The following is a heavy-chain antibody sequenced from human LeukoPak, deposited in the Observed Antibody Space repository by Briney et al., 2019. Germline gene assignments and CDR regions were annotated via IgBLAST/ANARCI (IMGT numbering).Heavy chain of an antibody. Sequence: ASVKVSCKASGHTFTGYYMHWVRQAPGQGLEWMGWINPNSGGTNYAQKFQGWVTMTRDTSISTAYMELSRLRSDDTAVYYCARAMSSYSSGWYFDYWGQGTLVTVSS. CDR1: GHTFTGYY. J-gene: IGHJ4*02. CDR3: ARAMSSYSSGWYFDY. D-gene: IGHD6-19*01. V-gene: IGHV1-2*04. CDR2: INPNSGGT.